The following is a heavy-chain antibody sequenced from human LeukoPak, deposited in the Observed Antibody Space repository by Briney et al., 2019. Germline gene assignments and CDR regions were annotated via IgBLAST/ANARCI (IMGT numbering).Heavy chain of an antibody. CDR3: ARESRPLPYRLPHFDY. Sequence: PSQTLSLTCTVSGGSISSGDYYWSWIRQPPGKGLEWIAYMYYSGSTYYNPSLKSRVTMSADTSKNQLSLKLSSVTAADTAVYYCARESRPLPYRLPHFDYWGQGTLVTVSS. J-gene: IGHJ4*02. CDR2: MYYSGST. D-gene: IGHD1-26*01. CDR1: GGSISSGDYY. V-gene: IGHV4-30-4*01.